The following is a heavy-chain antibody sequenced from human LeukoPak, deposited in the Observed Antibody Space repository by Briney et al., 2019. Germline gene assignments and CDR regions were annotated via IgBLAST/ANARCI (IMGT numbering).Heavy chain of an antibody. V-gene: IGHV3-48*01. CDR1: GFTSSSYS. CDR2: ISSSSSTI. Sequence: GGSLRLSCAASGFTSSSYSMNWVRQAPGKGLEWVSYISSSSSTIYYADSVKGRFTISRDNAKNSLYLQMNSLRAEDTAVYYCARADYYDNAFDIWGQGTMVTVSS. D-gene: IGHD3-22*01. CDR3: ARADYYDNAFDI. J-gene: IGHJ3*02.